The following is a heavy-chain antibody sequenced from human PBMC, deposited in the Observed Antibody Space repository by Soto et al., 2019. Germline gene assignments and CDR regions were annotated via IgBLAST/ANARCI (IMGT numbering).Heavy chain of an antibody. V-gene: IGHV1-69*17. CDR3: ARDWPDTYCGGDCPLGYFYHGMDV. D-gene: IGHD2-21*02. J-gene: IGHJ6*02. CDR1: GGSFSSDA. Sequence: QVQLVQSGAEVKKPGSSVKVSCKASGGSFSSDAFSWVRQSPGEGLQWLGVINPSNGFTSYAQKFQGRVTMTADTSTTTVYLELSGLRSEDTAVYFCARDWPDTYCGGDCPLGYFYHGMDVWGQGTAVTVSS. CDR2: INPSNGFT.